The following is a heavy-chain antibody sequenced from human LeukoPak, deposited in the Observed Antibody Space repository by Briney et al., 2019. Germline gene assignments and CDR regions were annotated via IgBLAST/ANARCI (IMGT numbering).Heavy chain of an antibody. CDR3: ARLLGYSSPFDY. J-gene: IGHJ4*02. CDR1: GGSISSGDYS. V-gene: IGHV4-30-4*01. Sequence: PSETLSLTCTVSGGSISSGDYSGSWIRQPPGTGLEWIGYIYYSGSTYYNPSLNTRDTISVDTPQNQFARKLSSVTVADTALYYCARLLGYSSPFDYWGQGTLVTVSS. CDR2: IYYSGST. D-gene: IGHD6-13*01.